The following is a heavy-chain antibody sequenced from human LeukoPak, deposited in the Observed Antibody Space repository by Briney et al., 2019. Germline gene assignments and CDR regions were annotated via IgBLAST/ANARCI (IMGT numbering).Heavy chain of an antibody. CDR2: ISSSSSTI. CDR1: GFTFSSYS. CDR3: AGVIRGGDGYSD. D-gene: IGHD5-24*01. Sequence: PGGSLRLSCAASGFTFSSYSMNWVRQAPGKGLEWVSYISSSSSTIYYADSVKGRFTSSRDNDKNSLYLQMNSLRAEDTAVYYCAGVIRGGDGYSDWGQGTLVTVSS. J-gene: IGHJ4*02. V-gene: IGHV3-48*04.